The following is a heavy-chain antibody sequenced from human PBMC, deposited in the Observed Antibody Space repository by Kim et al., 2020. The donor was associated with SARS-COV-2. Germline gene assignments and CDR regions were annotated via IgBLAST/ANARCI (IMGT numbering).Heavy chain of an antibody. CDR2: ISAYNGNT. D-gene: IGHD6-13*01. CDR3: ASPIAAAFPYGMDV. J-gene: IGHJ6*02. Sequence: ASVKVSCKASGYTFTSYGISWVRQAPGQGLEWMGWISAYNGNTNYAQKLQGRVTMTTDTSTSTAYMELRSLRSDDTAVYYCASPIAAAFPYGMDVWGQGTTVTVSS. V-gene: IGHV1-18*01. CDR1: GYTFTSYG.